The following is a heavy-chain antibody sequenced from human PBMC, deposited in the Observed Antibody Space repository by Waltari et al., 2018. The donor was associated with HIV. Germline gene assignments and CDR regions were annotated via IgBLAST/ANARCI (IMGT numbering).Heavy chain of an antibody. V-gene: IGHV4-59*02. D-gene: IGHD2-8*01. CDR3: ARWCDTNCHTFDI. CDR1: GVSVTSYY. J-gene: IGHJ3*02. Sequence: QVRLQESGPGLVKPSETLSLTCTVSGVSVTSYYWNWIRQSPEKGREWFGWVHHTGASNWNPPLRSRVSMSVDTSKNEITLILTSATAADTAVYYCARWCDTNCHTFDIWGQGTSVTVSS. CDR2: VHHTGAS.